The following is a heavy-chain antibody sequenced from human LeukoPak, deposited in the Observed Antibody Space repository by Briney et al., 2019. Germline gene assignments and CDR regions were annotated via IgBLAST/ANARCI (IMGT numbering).Heavy chain of an antibody. D-gene: IGHD5-12*01. V-gene: IGHV1-3*01. CDR2: INAGNGNT. CDR1: GYTFTTYA. J-gene: IGHJ6*02. Sequence: GASVKVSCKSSGYTFTTYAFHWVRQAPGQTLEWMGWINAGNGNTKYSQKFQGRVTITRDTSASTAYMELSSLRSEDTAVYYCARVGRGYSGYDSHYYYGMDVWGQGTTVTVSS. CDR3: ARVGRGYSGYDSHYYYGMDV.